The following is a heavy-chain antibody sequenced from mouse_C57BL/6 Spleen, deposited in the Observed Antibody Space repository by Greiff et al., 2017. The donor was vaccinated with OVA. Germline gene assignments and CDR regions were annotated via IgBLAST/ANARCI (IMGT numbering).Heavy chain of an antibody. CDR3: AREGVVPFDY. D-gene: IGHD1-1*01. CDR1: GYSITGGYY. J-gene: IGHJ2*01. CDR2: ISYDGSN. Sequence: VQLKESGPGLVKPSQSLSLTCSVTGYSITGGYYWNWIRQFPGNKLEWMGYISYDGSNNYNPSLKNRISITRDTSKNQFFLKLNSVTTEDTATYYCAREGVVPFDYWGQGTTLTVSS. V-gene: IGHV3-6*01.